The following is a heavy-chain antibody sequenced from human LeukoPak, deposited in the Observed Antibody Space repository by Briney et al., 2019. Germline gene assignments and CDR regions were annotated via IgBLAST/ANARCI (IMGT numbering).Heavy chain of an antibody. CDR2: IYYSGST. Sequence: SETLSLTCTVSGGSISSGSYYWSWIRQPPGKGLGWIGYIYYSGSTNYNPSLKSRVTISVDTSKNQFSLKLSSVTAADTAVYYCARGSGYQLLFGPSYYFDYWGQGTLVTVSS. CDR1: GGSISSGSYY. J-gene: IGHJ4*02. V-gene: IGHV4-61*01. CDR3: ARGSGYQLLFGPSYYFDY. D-gene: IGHD2-2*01.